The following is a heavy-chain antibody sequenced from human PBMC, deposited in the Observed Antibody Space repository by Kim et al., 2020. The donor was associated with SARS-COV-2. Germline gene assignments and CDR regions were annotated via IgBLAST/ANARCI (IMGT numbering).Heavy chain of an antibody. CDR2: ISSSGSTI. Sequence: GGSLRLSCAASGFTFSDYYMSWIRQAPGKGLEWVSYISSSGSTIYYADSVKGRFTISRDNAKNSLYLQMNSLRAEDTAVYYCAREMQKSARTYYDFWSGYRPFDYWGQGTLVTVSS. V-gene: IGHV3-11*01. CDR3: AREMQKSARTYYDFWSGYRPFDY. CDR1: GFTFSDYY. D-gene: IGHD3-3*01. J-gene: IGHJ4*02.